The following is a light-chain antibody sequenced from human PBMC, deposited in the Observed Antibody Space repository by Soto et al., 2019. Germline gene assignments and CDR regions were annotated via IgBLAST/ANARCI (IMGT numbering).Light chain of an antibody. J-gene: IGLJ2*01. CDR1: SSDVGGYNY. CDR3: SSYTSSSTLV. V-gene: IGLV2-14*01. CDR2: DVS. Sequence: QSVLTQPASVSGSPGQSITISCTGTSSDVGGYNYVSWYQQHPGKAPKFMIYDVSNQPSGVSNRVSGSKSGNTASLTISGLEAEDEADYYCSSYTSSSTLVFGGGTKLTVL.